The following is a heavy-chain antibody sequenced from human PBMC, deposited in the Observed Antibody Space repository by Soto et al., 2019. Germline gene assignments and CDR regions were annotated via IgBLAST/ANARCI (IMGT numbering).Heavy chain of an antibody. CDR1: GYTFTRNG. CDR3: GIDRDSHRWPTRYV. Sequence: QVHLVQSGAEVKKPGASVNVSCKTSGYTFTRNGISWVRQAPGQGLAWMGWISPNSGNIKYSQKLQGRVIMTTDTSTRTAYMELRPLRSDDNAIHYCGIDRDSHRWPTRYVWGPGTTVTVSS. D-gene: IGHD3-22*01. J-gene: IGHJ6*02. CDR2: ISPNSGNI. V-gene: IGHV1-18*01.